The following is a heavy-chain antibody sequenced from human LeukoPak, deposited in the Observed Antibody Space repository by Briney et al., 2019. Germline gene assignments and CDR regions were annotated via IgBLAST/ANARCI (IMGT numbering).Heavy chain of an antibody. CDR1: GGSISSGGYY. CDR2: IYYSGST. D-gene: IGHD5-12*01. CDR3: ARVHARLRLDA. V-gene: IGHV4-31*03. Sequence: PSETLSLTCTVSGGSISSGGYYSSWIRQHPGKGLEWIGYIYYSGSTSYNPSLKSRVAISVDTSKNQFSLILSSVTAADTALYYCARVHARLRLDAWGQGTLVTVSS. J-gene: IGHJ5*02.